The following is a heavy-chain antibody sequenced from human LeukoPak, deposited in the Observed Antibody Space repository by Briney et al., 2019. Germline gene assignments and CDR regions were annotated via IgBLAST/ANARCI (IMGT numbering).Heavy chain of an antibody. CDR2: ISSNSRFI. Sequence: GGSLRLSCAASGFIFNNYVMNWVRQAPGKGLEWVSSISSNSRFIYDADSVKGRFTISRDNAKNLLYLQMNSLRAEDTAVYYCARDVRTDYWGQGTLVTVSS. CDR3: ARDVRTDY. D-gene: IGHD2-2*01. CDR1: GFIFNNYV. V-gene: IGHV3-21*06. J-gene: IGHJ4*02.